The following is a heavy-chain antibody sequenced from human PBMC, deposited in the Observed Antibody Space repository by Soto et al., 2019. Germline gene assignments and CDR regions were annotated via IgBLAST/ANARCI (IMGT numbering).Heavy chain of an antibody. D-gene: IGHD3-22*01. CDR2: ISSSGSTI. CDR3: ARGHDYYDSSGYYYAQTSYFHY. Sequence: PVGYLGLACAAPVFTFSDYYMSCIRQSPGKWLEWVSYISSSGSTIYYADSAKGRFTISRDNAKNSLYLQMNSLRAEDTAVYYCARGHDYYDSSGYYYAQTSYFHYWGQATLGTLSS. J-gene: IGHJ4*02. CDR1: VFTFSDYY. V-gene: IGHV3-11*01.